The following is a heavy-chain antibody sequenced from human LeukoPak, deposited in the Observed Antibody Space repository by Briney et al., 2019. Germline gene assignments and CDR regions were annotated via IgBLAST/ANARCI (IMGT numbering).Heavy chain of an antibody. J-gene: IGHJ4*02. V-gene: IGHV1-2*02. CDR1: GYTFTGYY. CDR3: ATTRATVLTPKFDY. D-gene: IGHD4-23*01. Sequence: ASVKVSCKASGYTFTGYYMHWVRQAPGQGLEWMGWINHNSGGTNYAQKFQGRVTMTRDTSISTAYMELSRLRSDDTAVYYCATTRATVLTPKFDYRGQGTLATVSP. CDR2: INHNSGGT.